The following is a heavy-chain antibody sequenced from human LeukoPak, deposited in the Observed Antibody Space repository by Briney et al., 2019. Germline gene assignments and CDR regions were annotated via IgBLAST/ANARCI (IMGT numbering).Heavy chain of an antibody. D-gene: IGHD6-13*01. CDR3: ARSWRRRYGGSIAAGKDAFDI. CDR1: GYSFTSYW. J-gene: IGHJ3*02. V-gene: IGHV5-51*01. Sequence: GESLKISCKGSGYSFTSYWIGWVRQMPGKGLEWMGIIYPGDSDTRYSPSFQGQVTISADKSISTAYLQWSSLKASDTAMYYCARSWRRRYGGSIAAGKDAFDIWGQGTMVTVSS. CDR2: IYPGDSDT.